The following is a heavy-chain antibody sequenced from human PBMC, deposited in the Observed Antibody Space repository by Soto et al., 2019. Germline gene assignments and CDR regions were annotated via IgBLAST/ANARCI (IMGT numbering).Heavy chain of an antibody. V-gene: IGHV4-31*03. CDR3: ARTYCSSTSCPGRFDP. Sequence: PSETLSLTCPVSGGSISSGGYYWSWIRQHPGKGLEWIGYIYYSGSTYYNPSLKSRVTISVDTSKNQFSLKLSSVTAADTAVYYCARTYCSSTSCPGRFDPWGQGTLVTVSS. D-gene: IGHD2-2*01. CDR2: IYYSGST. J-gene: IGHJ5*02. CDR1: GGSISSGGYY.